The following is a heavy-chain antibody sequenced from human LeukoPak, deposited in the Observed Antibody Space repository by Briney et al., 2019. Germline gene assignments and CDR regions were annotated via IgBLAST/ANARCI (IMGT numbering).Heavy chain of an antibody. CDR1: GFTFSSYS. V-gene: IGHV3-21*01. CDR2: ISSSSSYI. Sequence: GGSLRLSCAASGFTFSSYSMNWVRQAPGKGLEWVSSISSSSSYIYYADSVKGRFTISRDNAKNSLYLQMNSLRAEDTAVYYCARGPPYGVRTDYFDCWGQGTLVTVSS. D-gene: IGHD4/OR15-4a*01. CDR3: ARGPPYGVRTDYFDC. J-gene: IGHJ4*02.